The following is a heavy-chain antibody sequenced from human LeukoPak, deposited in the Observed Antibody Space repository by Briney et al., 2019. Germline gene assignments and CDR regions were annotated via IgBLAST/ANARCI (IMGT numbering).Heavy chain of an antibody. CDR1: GGSFNSYW. J-gene: IGHJ4*02. CDR2: INHSGST. V-gene: IGHV4-34*01. D-gene: IGHD5-12*01. Sequence: SETLSLTCGVYGGSFNSYWWTWIRQPPGKGLEWIGEINHSGSTNYNPSLKSRVTISVDTSKNQFSLKLSSVTAADTAVYYCARVGGYDSDYWGQGTLVTVSS. CDR3: ARVGGYDSDY.